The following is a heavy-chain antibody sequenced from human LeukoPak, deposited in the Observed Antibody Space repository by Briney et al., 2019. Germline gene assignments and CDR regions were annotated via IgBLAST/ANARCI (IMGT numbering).Heavy chain of an antibody. V-gene: IGHV1-46*01. J-gene: IGHJ4*02. Sequence: ASVKVSCKASGGTFSSYAISWVRQAPGQRLEWMGIINPIGGSTTYTQKFQGRLTMTRDTSTSTVYMELSSLSSQDTAVYYCARLNNFWSGYFDSWGQGTLVTVSS. CDR3: ARLNNFWSGYFDS. CDR1: GGTFSSYA. D-gene: IGHD3-3*01. CDR2: INPIGGST.